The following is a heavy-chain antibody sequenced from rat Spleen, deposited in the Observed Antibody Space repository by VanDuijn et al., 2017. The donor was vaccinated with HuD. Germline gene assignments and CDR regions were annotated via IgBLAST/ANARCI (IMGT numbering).Heavy chain of an antibody. D-gene: IGHD4-2*01. Sequence: EVQLVESGGGLVQPGRSMKLSCAVSGFTFSNYDMAWVRQAPPKGLEWVASIRFDGSRTYFRDSVKGRFTISRDNAKSTLYLQMNSLRSEDTSTYYCTGSQTGRGFAYWGQGTLVTVSS. CDR2: IRFDGSRT. CDR3: TGSQTGRGFAY. V-gene: IGHV5-22*01. CDR1: GFTFSNYD. J-gene: IGHJ3*01.